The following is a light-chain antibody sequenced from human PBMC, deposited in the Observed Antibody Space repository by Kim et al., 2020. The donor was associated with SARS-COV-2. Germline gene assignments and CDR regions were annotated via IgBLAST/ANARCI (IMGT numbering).Light chain of an antibody. CDR2: GAS. CDR3: QQFYNWPPIT. V-gene: IGKV3-15*01. J-gene: IGKJ5*01. CDR1: QSVSTN. Sequence: SPGKSATLSCRASQSVSTNLAWYQQKPGQAPRLLLYGASTRATGIPARFSGSGSGTEFTLTISSLQSEDSAVYYCQQFYNWPPITFGQGTRLEIK.